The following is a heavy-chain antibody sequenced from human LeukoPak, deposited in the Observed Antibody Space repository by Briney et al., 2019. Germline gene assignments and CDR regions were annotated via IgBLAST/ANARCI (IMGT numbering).Heavy chain of an antibody. Sequence: GGSLRLSCAASGFTFSSYAMSWVRQAAGKGLEWVSAISGSGGSTYYADSVKGRFTISRDNSKNPLYLQMNSLRAEGTAVYYCAKTIYDYVWGSYRYALDYWGQGTLVTVSS. D-gene: IGHD3-16*02. V-gene: IGHV3-23*01. J-gene: IGHJ4*02. CDR2: ISGSGGST. CDR1: GFTFSSYA. CDR3: AKTIYDYVWGSYRYALDY.